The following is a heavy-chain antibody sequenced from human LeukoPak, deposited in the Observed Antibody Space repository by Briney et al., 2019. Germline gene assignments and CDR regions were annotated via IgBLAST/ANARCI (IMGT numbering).Heavy chain of an antibody. D-gene: IGHD6-13*01. V-gene: IGHV1-3*01. Sequence: GASVKVSCKASGYTFTNYAMHWVRQAPGQRLEWMGWINAANGNTEYSQKLQGRVTIARDTSASTAYMEVSSLRSEDTAVYYCARGGTGSWAYFDYWRQGTLVTVSS. CDR3: ARGGTGSWAYFDY. J-gene: IGHJ4*02. CDR2: INAANGNT. CDR1: GYTFTNYA.